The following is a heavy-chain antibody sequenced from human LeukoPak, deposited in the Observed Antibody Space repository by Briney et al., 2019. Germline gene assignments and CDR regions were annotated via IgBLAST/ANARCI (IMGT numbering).Heavy chain of an antibody. V-gene: IGHV4-39*07. CDR3: ARGYSSSWSLGGAFDI. J-gene: IGHJ3*02. D-gene: IGHD6-13*01. CDR2: IYYSGST. Sequence: PSETLSLTCTVSGGSISSSSYYWGWIRQPPGKGLEWIGSIYYSGSTYYNPSLKSRVTISVDTSKNQFSLKLSSVTAADTAVYYCARGYSSSWSLGGAFDIWGQGTMVTVSS. CDR1: GGSISSSSYY.